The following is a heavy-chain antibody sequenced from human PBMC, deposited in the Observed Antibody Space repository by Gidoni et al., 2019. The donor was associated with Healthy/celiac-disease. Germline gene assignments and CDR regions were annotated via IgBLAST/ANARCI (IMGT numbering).Heavy chain of an antibody. CDR3: ARRRAFPGLGRDV. V-gene: IGHV5-51*01. CDR2: IYPGDSDT. J-gene: IGHJ6*02. CDR1: GYSFTSYW. D-gene: IGHD3-16*01. Sequence: EVPLVQSGAEVKKPGESLKISCTGSGYSFTSYWIGWVRQMPGKGLEWMGIIYPGDSDTRYSPSFQGQVTISADKSISTAYLQWSSLKASDTAMYYWARRRAFPGLGRDVWGQGTTVTVSS.